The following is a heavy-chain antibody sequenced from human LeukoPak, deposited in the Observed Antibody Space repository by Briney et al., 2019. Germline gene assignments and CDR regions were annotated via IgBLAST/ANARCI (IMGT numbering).Heavy chain of an antibody. CDR1: GYTFTSYG. CDR2: ISAYNGNT. CDR3: ARDRDDYSNYWTFDP. V-gene: IGHV1-18*01. J-gene: IGHJ5*02. Sequence: GASVKVSCKASGYTFTSYGISWVRQAPGQGLEWMGWISAYNGNTNYAQKLQGRVTMTTDTSTSTAYMELRSLRSDDTAVYYCARDRDDYSNYWTFDPWDQGTLVTVSS. D-gene: IGHD4-11*01.